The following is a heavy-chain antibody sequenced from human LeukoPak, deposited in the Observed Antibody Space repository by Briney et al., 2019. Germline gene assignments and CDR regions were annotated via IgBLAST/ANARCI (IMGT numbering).Heavy chain of an antibody. V-gene: IGHV4-38-2*02. D-gene: IGHD4-17*01. Sequence: PSETLSLTCTVSGYSVSSGYYWGWIRQPPGKGLEWIGSMYHSGDTYYNPSLKSRVTISVDTSKNQLSLKLSSVTAADTAVYYCARLSWDGDQRIDYWGQGTLVTVSS. CDR3: ARLSWDGDQRIDY. CDR1: GYSVSSGYY. CDR2: MYHSGDT. J-gene: IGHJ4*02.